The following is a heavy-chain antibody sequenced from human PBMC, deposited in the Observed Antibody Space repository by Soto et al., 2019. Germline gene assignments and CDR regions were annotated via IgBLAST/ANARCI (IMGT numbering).Heavy chain of an antibody. CDR1: GFSFSSSW. D-gene: IGHD2-8*01. CDR2: VNSDGSYI. CDR3: VTGWSEY. J-gene: IGHJ4*02. V-gene: IGHV3-74*01. Sequence: PGGSLRHSCVVSGFSFSSSWMHWVRQAPGKGLVWVSRVNSDGSYINYADSVKGRFTTSRDNAKNMLYLQMRSLRVEDTALYYCVTGWSEYWGQGTLVTVSS.